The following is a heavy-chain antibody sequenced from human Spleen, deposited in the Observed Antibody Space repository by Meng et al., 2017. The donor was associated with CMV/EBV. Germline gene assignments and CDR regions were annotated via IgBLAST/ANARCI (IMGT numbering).Heavy chain of an antibody. CDR1: GFTFTNYA. V-gene: IGHV3-23*03. D-gene: IGHD1-20*01. Sequence: GGSLRLSCAVSGFTFTNYAMSWVRRAPGKGLEWVSVVYGGGGGAYYADSVQGRFTISRDNSRNTLYLQMNSLRVDDTALYYCAKGVNWNRPPFDSWGQGTLVTVSS. J-gene: IGHJ4*02. CDR3: AKGVNWNRPPFDS. CDR2: VYGGGGGA.